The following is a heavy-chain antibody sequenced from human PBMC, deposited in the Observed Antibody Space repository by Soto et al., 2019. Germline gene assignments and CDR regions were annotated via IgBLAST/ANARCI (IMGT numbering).Heavy chain of an antibody. V-gene: IGHV3-23*01. J-gene: IGHJ4*02. D-gene: IGHD4-17*01. CDR3: AKEKEPDGAWDFDY. CDR1: GFTFSSYA. Sequence: PGGSLRLSCAASGFTFSSYAMSWVRQAPGKGLEWVSAISGSGGSTYYADSVKGRFTISRDNSKNTLYLHMNNLRVGDTAIYYCAKEKEPDGAWDFDYWGQGTLVTVSS. CDR2: ISGSGGST.